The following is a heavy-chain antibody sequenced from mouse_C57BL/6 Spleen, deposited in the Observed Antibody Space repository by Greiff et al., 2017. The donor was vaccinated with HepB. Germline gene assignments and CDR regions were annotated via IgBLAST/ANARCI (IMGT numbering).Heavy chain of an antibody. CDR1: GFTFSDYY. D-gene: IGHD3-3*01. J-gene: IGHJ2*01. CDR2: INYDGSST. V-gene: IGHV5-16*01. Sequence: EVMLVESEGGLVQPGSSMKLSCTASGFTFSDYYMAWVRQVPEKGLEWVANINYDGSSTYYLDSLKSRFIISRDNAKNILYLQMSSLKSEDTATYYCARDGGDVGFDYWGQGTTLTVSS. CDR3: ARDGGDVGFDY.